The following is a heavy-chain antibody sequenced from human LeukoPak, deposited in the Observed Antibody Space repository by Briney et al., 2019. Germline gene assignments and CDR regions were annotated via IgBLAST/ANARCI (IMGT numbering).Heavy chain of an antibody. CDR3: ARGSENDYVWGSYRYTSSYWYFDL. V-gene: IGHV4-34*01. D-gene: IGHD3-16*02. CDR1: GGSFSGYY. Sequence: SETLSLTCAVYGGSFSGYYWSWICQPPGKGLEWIGKINHSGSTNYNPSLKSRVTISVDTSKNQFSLKLSSVTAADTAVYYCARGSENDYVWGSYRYTSSYWYFDLWGRGTLVTVSS. CDR2: INHSGST. J-gene: IGHJ2*01.